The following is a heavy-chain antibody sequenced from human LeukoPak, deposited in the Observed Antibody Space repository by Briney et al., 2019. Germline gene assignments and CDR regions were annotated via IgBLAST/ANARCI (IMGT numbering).Heavy chain of an antibody. Sequence: SETLSLTCTVFGGSISNYYWNWIRQPPGKGLEWIGYIYYSGSTNYNPSLKSRVTISVDTSKNQFSLKLSSVTAADTAVYYCARVGITMVRGVTGEFDYWGQGTLVTVSS. CDR2: IYYSGST. CDR3: ARVGITMVRGVTGEFDY. V-gene: IGHV4-59*12. CDR1: GGSISNYY. J-gene: IGHJ4*02. D-gene: IGHD3-10*01.